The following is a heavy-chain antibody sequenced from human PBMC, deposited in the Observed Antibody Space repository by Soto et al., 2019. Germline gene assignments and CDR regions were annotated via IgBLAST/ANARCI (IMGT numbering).Heavy chain of an antibody. V-gene: IGHV3-21*01. CDR3: ARGLFYYDSSVYYGY. CDR2: ISSSSSYI. Sequence: PGGSLRLSCAASGFTFSSYSMNWVRQAPGKGLEWVSSISSSSSYIYYADSVRGRFTISRDNAKNSLYLQMNSLRAEDTAVYYCARGLFYYDSSVYYGYWGQGTLVTVSS. J-gene: IGHJ4*02. CDR1: GFTFSSYS. D-gene: IGHD3-22*01.